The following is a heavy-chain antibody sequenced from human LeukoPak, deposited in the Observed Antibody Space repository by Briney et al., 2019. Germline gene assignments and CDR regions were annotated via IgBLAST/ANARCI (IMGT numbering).Heavy chain of an antibody. CDR1: GFTFSSYT. V-gene: IGHV3-30-3*01. CDR2: ISYDGGNK. D-gene: IGHD6-13*01. CDR3: AGEGIAVAGVDY. J-gene: IGHJ4*02. Sequence: GGSLRLSCAASGFTFSSYTMHWVRQAPGKGLEWVAAISYDGGNKYYADSVKGRFTISRDNSKNTLYLQMNSLRAEDTAVYYCAGEGIAVAGVDYWGQGTLVTVSS.